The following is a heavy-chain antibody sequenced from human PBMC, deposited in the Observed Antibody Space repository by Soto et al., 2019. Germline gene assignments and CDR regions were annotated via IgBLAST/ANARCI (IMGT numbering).Heavy chain of an antibody. CDR3: ATDGNNGNNLFDP. V-gene: IGHV1-24*01. D-gene: IGHD1-20*01. J-gene: IGHJ5*02. CDR2: FDPGNGQK. Sequence: QVRLVQSGAEVKKPGASVKVSCKVYGHTLAELSMNWVRQAPGKGLEWMGGFDPGNGQKFYAQKFQGRVIMTGDTSTETAYTELSSLRSEDTAVYYCATDGNNGNNLFDPWGQGTQVTVSS. CDR1: GHTLAELS.